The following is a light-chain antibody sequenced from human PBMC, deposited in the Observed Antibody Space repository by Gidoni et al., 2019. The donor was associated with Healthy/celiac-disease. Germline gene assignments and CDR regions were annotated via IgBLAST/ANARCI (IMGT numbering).Light chain of an antibody. J-gene: IGKJ1*01. V-gene: IGKV1-39*01. Sequence: DMPMTQAPSSLSASVGDRVSITCRASQSISSYLNWYQHKPGKAPKLLIYAASSLQSGVPSRFSGSGSVTYFTLTISSLQPEDFATYYCQQSYSTPRTFGQGTKVEIK. CDR1: QSISSY. CDR2: AAS. CDR3: QQSYSTPRT.